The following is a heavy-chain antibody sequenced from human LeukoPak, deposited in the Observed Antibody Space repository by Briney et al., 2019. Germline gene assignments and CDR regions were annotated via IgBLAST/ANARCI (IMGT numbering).Heavy chain of an antibody. CDR3: AKDRSAVAGTFDY. CDR1: GLTLSSYA. Sequence: PGGSLTLSCAASGLTLSSYAMRWVRQAPGKGLEWVSAISGSGGSTYYADSVKGRFTISRDNSKNTLYLQMNSLRAEDTAVYYCAKDRSAVAGTFDYWGQGTLVTVSS. V-gene: IGHV3-23*01. CDR2: ISGSGGST. D-gene: IGHD6-19*01. J-gene: IGHJ4*02.